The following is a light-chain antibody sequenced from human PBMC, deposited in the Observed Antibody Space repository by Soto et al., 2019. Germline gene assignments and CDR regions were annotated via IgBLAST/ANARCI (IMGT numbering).Light chain of an antibody. CDR2: AAS. CDR1: QGIRSA. V-gene: IGKV1-6*01. Sequence: AIQVTQSPSSLSASVGDRVTITCRTSQGIRSALGWYQQKPGKAPKLLIYAASSLHSGVPSRFSGSGSGTDFTLTISSLQPEDYATYYCQQCHSSPITFGQGTRLEIK. J-gene: IGKJ5*01. CDR3: QQCHSSPIT.